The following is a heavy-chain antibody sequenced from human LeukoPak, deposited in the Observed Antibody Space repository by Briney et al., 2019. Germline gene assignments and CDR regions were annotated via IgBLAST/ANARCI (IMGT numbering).Heavy chain of an antibody. CDR2: IYTSGST. V-gene: IGHV4-61*02. CDR1: GGSISSGSYY. Sequence: SETLSLTCTVSGGSISSGSYYWSWIRQPAGKGLEWIGRIYTSGSTNYNPSLKSRVTISVDTSKNQFSLKLSSVTAADTAVYYCARTTVVTRPYYFDYWGQGTLVTVSS. CDR3: ARTTVVTRPYYFDY. D-gene: IGHD4-23*01. J-gene: IGHJ4*02.